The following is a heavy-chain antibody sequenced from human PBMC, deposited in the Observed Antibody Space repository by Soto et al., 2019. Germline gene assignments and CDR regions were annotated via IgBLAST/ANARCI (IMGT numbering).Heavy chain of an antibody. Sequence: QVQLLQSGDEVRKPGSSVKVSCKASGYIFVNYGTAWVRQAPGQGLEWMGWISHYSGNTHYASKVQGRLIMTTDTSTNTAYMDLRSLTSDDTAVYYCAMVDNCVTPTPQDFWGQGTTGTVS. V-gene: IGHV1-18*01. CDR2: ISHYSGNT. CDR3: AMVDNCVTPTPQDF. D-gene: IGHD5-12*01. J-gene: IGHJ6*02. CDR1: GYIFVNYG.